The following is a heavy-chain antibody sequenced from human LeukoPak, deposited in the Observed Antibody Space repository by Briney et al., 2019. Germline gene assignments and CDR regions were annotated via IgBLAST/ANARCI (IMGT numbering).Heavy chain of an antibody. J-gene: IGHJ4*02. CDR3: ARDPGY. CDR1: GFTFSSYW. CDR2: INPDGSTT. Sequence: GGSLRLSCAASGFTFSSYWMHWVRQAPGKGLVWVSRINPDGSTTSYADSVKGRFTISRDSAKNTLYLQMNSLRAEDTAVYYCARDPGYWGQGTLVTVSS. V-gene: IGHV3-74*01.